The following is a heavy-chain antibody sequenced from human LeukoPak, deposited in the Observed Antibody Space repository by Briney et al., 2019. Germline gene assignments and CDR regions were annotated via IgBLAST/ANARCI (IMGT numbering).Heavy chain of an antibody. CDR1: GGSLSGYY. D-gene: IGHD6-13*01. J-gene: IGHJ4*02. Sequence: SETLSLTRAVYGGSLSGYYWSWIRQPPGKGLEWIGEINHSGSTNYNPSLKSRVTISVDTSKNQFPLKLSSVTAADTAVYYCARGEQLFDYWGQGTLVTVSS. CDR3: ARGEQLFDY. CDR2: INHSGST. V-gene: IGHV4-34*01.